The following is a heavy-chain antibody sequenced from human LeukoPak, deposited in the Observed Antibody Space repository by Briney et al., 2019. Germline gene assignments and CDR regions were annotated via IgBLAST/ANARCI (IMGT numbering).Heavy chain of an antibody. CDR2: ITGSGGDT. D-gene: IGHD3-22*01. CDR3: AKGSSDRRPYYFDY. Sequence: GGSLRLSCAASGFTFSTYVMIWVRQAPGKGLEWVSAITGSGGDTYYADSVKGRFTISRDNSKNTLYLQMNSLRAEDTAVYYCAKGSSDRRPYYFDYWGQGTLVTVSS. V-gene: IGHV3-23*01. CDR1: GFTFSTYV. J-gene: IGHJ4*02.